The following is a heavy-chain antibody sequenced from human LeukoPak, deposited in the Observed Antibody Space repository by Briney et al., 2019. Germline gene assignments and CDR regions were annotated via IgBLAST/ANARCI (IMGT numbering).Heavy chain of an antibody. CDR2: INPNSGGT. CDR3: ARGRYYYDSSGYYQYYFDY. Sequence: ASVKVSCKASGYTFTGYYMHWVRQAPGQGLEWMGWINPNSGGTNYAQKFQGRVTMTRDTSISTAYMELSRLRSDDTAVYYCARGRYYYDSSGYYQYYFDYWGQGTLVTVSS. CDR1: GYTFTGYY. V-gene: IGHV1-2*02. J-gene: IGHJ4*02. D-gene: IGHD3-22*01.